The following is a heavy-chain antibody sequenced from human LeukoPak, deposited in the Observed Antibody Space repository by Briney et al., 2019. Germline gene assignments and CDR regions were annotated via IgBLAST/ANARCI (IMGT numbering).Heavy chain of an antibody. D-gene: IGHD1-14*01. CDR1: GFTFNSYA. CDR2: IGGGGENT. CDR3: AKVLTGSQDY. V-gene: IGHV3-23*01. Sequence: GGSLRLSCAASGFTFNSYALSWVRQAPGKGLEWVSTIGGGGENTYYANSVKGRFTISRDSSKNTVYLHMKSLRAEDTAVYFCAKVLTGSQDYWGQGTLVTVTS. J-gene: IGHJ4*02.